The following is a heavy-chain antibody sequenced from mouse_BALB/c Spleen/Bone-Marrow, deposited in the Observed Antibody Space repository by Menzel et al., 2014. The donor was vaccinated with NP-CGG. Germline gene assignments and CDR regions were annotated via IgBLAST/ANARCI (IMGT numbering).Heavy chain of an antibody. CDR1: GFNIKDTY. J-gene: IGHJ3*01. V-gene: IGHV14-3*02. D-gene: IGHD1-1*01. Sequence: VQLQQPGAELVKPGASVKLSCTASGFNIKDTYMHWVKQSPEQGLEWIGRIDPANGNTKYDPKFQGKATITADTSSNTAYLQLSSLTSEDTAVYYCANYYYGSSLFAYWGQGTPVTVSA. CDR3: ANYYYGSSLFAY. CDR2: IDPANGNT.